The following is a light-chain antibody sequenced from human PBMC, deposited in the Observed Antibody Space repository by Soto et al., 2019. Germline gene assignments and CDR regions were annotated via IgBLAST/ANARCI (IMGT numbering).Light chain of an antibody. V-gene: IGKV1-39*01. CDR3: QQSYSTPLT. CDR2: AAS. CDR1: QSISSY. Sequence: DIQMTQSPSSRSASVGGRGTITCRASQSISSYLNWYQQKPGKAPKLLIYAASSLQSGVPSRFSGSGSGTDFTLTISSLQPEDFATYYCQQSYSTPLTFGGGTKVDIK. J-gene: IGKJ4*01.